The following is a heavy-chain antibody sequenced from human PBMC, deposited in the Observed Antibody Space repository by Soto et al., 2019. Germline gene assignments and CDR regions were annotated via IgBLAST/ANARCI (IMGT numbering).Heavy chain of an antibody. CDR1: NYSIRSGYY. Sequence: PSETLSLTCAVSNYSIRSGYYWGWIRQPPGKGLGWIGSMYYSGSTYYNPSLKSRVTISVDTSKNQFSLNLSSVTAADTAVYYCARVIAKVFDYWGQGILVTVSS. V-gene: IGHV4-38-2*01. D-gene: IGHD2-21*01. CDR3: ARVIAKVFDY. J-gene: IGHJ4*02. CDR2: MYYSGST.